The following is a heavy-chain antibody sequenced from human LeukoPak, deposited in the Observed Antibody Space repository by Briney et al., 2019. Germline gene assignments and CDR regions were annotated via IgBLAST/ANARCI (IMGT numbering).Heavy chain of an antibody. Sequence: ASVKVSCKASGYTFAGYYMHWVRQAPGQGLEWMGRINPNSGGTNYAQKFQGRVTMTRDTSISTAYMELSRLRSDDTAVYYCARGIVGATLDWFDPWGQGTLVTVSS. CDR3: ARGIVGATLDWFDP. D-gene: IGHD1-26*01. V-gene: IGHV1-2*06. J-gene: IGHJ5*02. CDR1: GYTFAGYY. CDR2: INPNSGGT.